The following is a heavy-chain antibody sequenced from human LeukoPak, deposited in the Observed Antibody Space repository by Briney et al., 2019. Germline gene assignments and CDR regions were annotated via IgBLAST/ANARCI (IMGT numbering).Heavy chain of an antibody. J-gene: IGHJ3*01. CDR1: GGSISSYY. Sequence: SETLSLTCTVSGGSISSYYWSWVRQPAGKGLEWIGRIYTSGSTNYNPSLKSRVTMSVDTSKNQFSLKLSSVTAADTAVYYCARFGYYDSSGTDAFDLWGQGTLVTVSS. D-gene: IGHD3-22*01. CDR3: ARFGYYDSSGTDAFDL. CDR2: IYTSGST. V-gene: IGHV4-4*07.